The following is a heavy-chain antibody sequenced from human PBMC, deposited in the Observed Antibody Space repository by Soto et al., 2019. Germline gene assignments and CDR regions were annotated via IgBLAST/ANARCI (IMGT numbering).Heavy chain of an antibody. CDR2: ISYDGTNK. J-gene: IGHJ4*02. D-gene: IGHD6-13*01. Sequence: GGSLRLSCAASGFTFSSYAMHWVRQAPGKGLEWVAVISYDGTNKYYADSVKGRFTISRDNSKNTLYLQMNSLRPEDTAVYYCAKTASSWHTFNERFHYWGQGTLVTVSS. V-gene: IGHV3-30-3*02. CDR1: GFTFSSYA. CDR3: AKTASSWHTFNERFHY.